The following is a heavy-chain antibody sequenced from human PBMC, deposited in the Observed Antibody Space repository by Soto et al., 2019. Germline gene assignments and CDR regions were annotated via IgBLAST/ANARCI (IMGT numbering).Heavy chain of an antibody. CDR2: ISYSAKT. Sequence: SETLSLTCGVSGYSITSGFCWGWVRQSPGKGLEWIGSISYSAKTFYNPSLASRLSIAVDTSMNQFSLRPTSVTAADTALYYCTRGAGAPWVRFDSWGQGTLVTVSS. CDR1: GYSITSGFC. J-gene: IGHJ4*02. CDR3: TRGAGAPWVRFDS. V-gene: IGHV4-38-2*01. D-gene: IGHD3-22*01.